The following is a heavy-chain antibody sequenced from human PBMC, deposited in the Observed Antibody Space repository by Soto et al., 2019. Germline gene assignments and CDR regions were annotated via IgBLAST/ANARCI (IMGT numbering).Heavy chain of an antibody. Sequence: SETLSLTCTVSGGSISSVYYYWSWIRQSPGKGLEWIGQINDGGSANYNPSLKSRVTISVDTSNNEFFLELSSVTAADTAVYYCARGLFSETHYSGGWYFFDYWGQGTLVTVSS. CDR2: INDGGSA. V-gene: IGHV4-39*07. D-gene: IGHD1-26*01. CDR3: ARGLFSETHYSGGWYFFDY. CDR1: GGSISSVYYY. J-gene: IGHJ4*02.